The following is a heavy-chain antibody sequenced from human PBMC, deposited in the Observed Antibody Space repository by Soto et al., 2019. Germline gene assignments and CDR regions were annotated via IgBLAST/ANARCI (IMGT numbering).Heavy chain of an antibody. D-gene: IGHD5-18*01. J-gene: IGHJ4*02. V-gene: IGHV3-15*01. CDR2: IKSKSDGETA. Sequence: PGGSLRLSCAASGLTFSNVWMTWVRQAPGKGLEWVGRIKSKSDGETADVAAPVKGRFTISRDDSKNTVFLEMNSLKSEDTALYYCAITAMINRDSSTNFDYWGQGTQVTVSS. CDR1: GLTFSNVW. CDR3: AITAMINRDSSTNFDY.